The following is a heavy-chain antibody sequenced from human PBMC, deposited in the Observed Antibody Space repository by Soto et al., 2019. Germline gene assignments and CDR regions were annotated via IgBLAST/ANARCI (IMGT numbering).Heavy chain of an antibody. V-gene: IGHV4-61*01. Sequence: SETLSLTCTVSGGSVSSGSYYWSWIRQPPGKGLEWIGYIYYSGSTNYNPSLKSRVTISVDTSKNQFSLKLSSVTAADTAVYYCARGYYYDSSGYYSDYWGQGTLVTVSS. D-gene: IGHD3-22*01. CDR1: GGSVSSGSYY. J-gene: IGHJ4*02. CDR3: ARGYYYDSSGYYSDY. CDR2: IYYSGST.